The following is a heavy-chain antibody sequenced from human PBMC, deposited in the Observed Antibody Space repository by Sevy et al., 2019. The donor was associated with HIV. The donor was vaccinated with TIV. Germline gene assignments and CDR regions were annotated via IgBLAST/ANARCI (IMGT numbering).Heavy chain of an antibody. Sequence: SETLSLTSSVSGGSISSYFWTWVRQSPGKGLEWIGNIYFTGNTDYSPSLKSRVTFSLDTSKSQFSLTLKSVTAADTAIYFCARDSTTRPRVLDYWGQGTLVTVSS. CDR3: ARDSTTRPRVLDY. CDR2: IYFTGNT. J-gene: IGHJ4*02. V-gene: IGHV4-59*01. D-gene: IGHD1-1*01. CDR1: GGSISSYF.